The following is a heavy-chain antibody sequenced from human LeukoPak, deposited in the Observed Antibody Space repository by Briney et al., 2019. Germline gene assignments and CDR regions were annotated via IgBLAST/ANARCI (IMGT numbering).Heavy chain of an antibody. D-gene: IGHD4-23*01. CDR3: ATRRWSHYFDS. V-gene: IGHV4-34*01. CDR1: GGSFSGYY. J-gene: IGHJ4*02. Sequence: SETLSLTCAVYGGSFSGYYWSWIRQPPGKGLEWIGEINHSGSTNYNPSLKGRVTISVDTSKNQFSLKLNSATAADTAVYYCATRRWSHYFDSWGQGTLVTVSS. CDR2: INHSGST.